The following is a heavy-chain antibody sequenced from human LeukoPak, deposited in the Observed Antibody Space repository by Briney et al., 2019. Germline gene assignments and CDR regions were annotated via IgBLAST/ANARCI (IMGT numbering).Heavy chain of an antibody. CDR2: INHSGST. CDR1: GGSISSYY. J-gene: IGHJ4*02. V-gene: IGHV4-34*01. D-gene: IGHD6-13*01. CDR3: ACGLALDY. Sequence: SETLSLTCTVSGGSISSYYWSWIRQPPGKGLEWIGEINHSGSTNYNPSLKSRVTISVDTSKNQFSLKLSSVTAADTAVYYCACGLALDYWGQGTLVTVSS.